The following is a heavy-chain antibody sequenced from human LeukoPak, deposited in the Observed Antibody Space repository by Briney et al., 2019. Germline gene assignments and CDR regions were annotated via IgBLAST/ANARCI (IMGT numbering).Heavy chain of an antibody. V-gene: IGHV3-7*01. J-gene: IGHJ3*02. D-gene: IGHD6-13*01. Sequence: GVSLRLFCAASGHTFSSYWMSWVRQAPGKALEWVANIKQDRSENDYVDSEKGRFTISRDNAKNSLYLQMNSLRAEDTAVYYCARDLGSSPGGDAFDIWGQGTMVTAST. CDR2: IKQDRSEN. CDR3: ARDLGSSPGGDAFDI. CDR1: GHTFSSYW.